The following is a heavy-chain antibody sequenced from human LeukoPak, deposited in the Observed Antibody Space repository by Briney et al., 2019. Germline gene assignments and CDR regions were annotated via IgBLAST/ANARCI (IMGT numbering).Heavy chain of an antibody. D-gene: IGHD3-10*01. Sequence: GASVKVSCKASGYTFTGYYMHWVRQAPGQGLEWMGWINPNSGGTNYAQKFQGRVTMTRDTSISTAYMELSRLRSDDTAVYYCARELAYGSGVDYYYGMDVWGQGTTVTASS. CDR1: GYTFTGYY. J-gene: IGHJ6*02. CDR3: ARELAYGSGVDYYYGMDV. CDR2: INPNSGGT. V-gene: IGHV1-2*02.